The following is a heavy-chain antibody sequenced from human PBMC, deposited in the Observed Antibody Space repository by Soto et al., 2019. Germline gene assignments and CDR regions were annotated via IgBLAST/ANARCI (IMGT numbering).Heavy chain of an antibody. Sequence: QVQLVQSGAEAKRPGTSVKCSCKSSGGTLSTYAISCVRQAPGQGLARLAGVIPAFRTASYSQKFQGRLTITADESTTTVYMYLSSLHAADTATYYSSRAMQSTAWTVDNYYGRDVLGHGTAVTVPS. D-gene: IGHD4-17*01. V-gene: IGHV1-69*01. CDR3: SRAMQSTAWTVDNYYGRDV. CDR2: VIPAFRTA. J-gene: IGHJ6*02. CDR1: GGTLSTYA.